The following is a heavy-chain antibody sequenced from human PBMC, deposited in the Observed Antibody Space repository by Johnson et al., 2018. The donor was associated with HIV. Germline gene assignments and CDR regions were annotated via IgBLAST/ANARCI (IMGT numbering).Heavy chain of an antibody. D-gene: IGHD6-13*01. CDR3: ARGGAGIAAAEDAFDI. J-gene: IGHJ3*02. CDR1: GFTFSSYA. V-gene: IGHV3-30*04. Sequence: QVQLVESGGGVVQPGRSLRLSCAASGFTFSSYAMHWVRQAPGKGLEWVAVICYDGSNTYYVDSVKGRFTITKDSSKNTLYLQMNSLGADDTALYYCARGGAGIAAAEDAFDIWGQGTMVTVSS. CDR2: ICYDGSNT.